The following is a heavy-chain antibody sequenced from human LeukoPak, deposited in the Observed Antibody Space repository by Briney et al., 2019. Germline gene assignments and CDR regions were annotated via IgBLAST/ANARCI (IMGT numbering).Heavy chain of an antibody. CDR2: IYYNGNA. CDR1: GGSISNYY. Sequence: SETLSLTCTVSGGSISNYYWSWIRQPPGKGLEWIGYIYYNGNANYNPSLKSRVTMSVDTSRNQFSLKLSSVTVADTAVYYCARGGRSGSYSYYFDNWGQGTLVTVSS. D-gene: IGHD1-26*01. V-gene: IGHV4-59*01. J-gene: IGHJ4*02. CDR3: ARGGRSGSYSYYFDN.